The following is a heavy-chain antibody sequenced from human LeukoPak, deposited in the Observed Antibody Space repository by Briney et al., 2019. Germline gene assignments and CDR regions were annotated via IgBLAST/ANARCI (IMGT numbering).Heavy chain of an antibody. D-gene: IGHD3-3*01. J-gene: IGHJ6*03. V-gene: IGHV3-23*01. Sequence: PGGSLRLSCAASGFTFSSYAMSWVRQAPGKGLEWVSAISGSGGSTYYADSVKGRFTMSRDNSKNTLYLQMNSLRAEDTAVYYCARGLLEWLPRSPYYYYYMDVWGKGTTVTVSS. CDR1: GFTFSSYA. CDR2: ISGSGGST. CDR3: ARGLLEWLPRSPYYYYYMDV.